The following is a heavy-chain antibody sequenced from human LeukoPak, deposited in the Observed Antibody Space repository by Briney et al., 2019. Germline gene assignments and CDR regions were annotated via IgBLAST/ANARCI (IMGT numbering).Heavy chain of an antibody. J-gene: IGHJ6*02. V-gene: IGHV1-69*04. CDR3: AREMGEGSGGDSSWYYYYYGMDV. D-gene: IGHD6-13*01. CDR2: IIPILGIA. Sequence: ASVKVSCKASGGTFSSYAISWVRQAPGQGLEWMGRIIPILGIANYAQKFQGRVTITADKSTSTAYMELSSLRSEDTAVYYCAREMGEGSGGDSSWYYYYYGMDVWGQGTTVTVSS. CDR1: GGTFSSYA.